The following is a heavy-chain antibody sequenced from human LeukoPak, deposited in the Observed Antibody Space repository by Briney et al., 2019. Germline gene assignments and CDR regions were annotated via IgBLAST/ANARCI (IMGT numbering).Heavy chain of an antibody. D-gene: IGHD3-16*01. V-gene: IGHV3-30-3*01. Sequence: PGGSLRLSCAASGFTFSSYAMHWVRQAPGKGLEWVAVISYDGSNKYYADSVKGRFTISRDNSKNTLYLQMNSLSAEDTAAYYCAREGDEGYFDYWGQGTLVTVSS. J-gene: IGHJ4*02. CDR1: GFTFSSYA. CDR3: AREGDEGYFDY. CDR2: ISYDGSNK.